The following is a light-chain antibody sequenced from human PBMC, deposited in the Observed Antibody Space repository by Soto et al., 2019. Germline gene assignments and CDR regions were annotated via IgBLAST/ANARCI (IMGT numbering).Light chain of an antibody. J-gene: IGKJ2*01. Sequence: EVVLTQSPGSLSLSPGQRATLSCRASQSVDSTFFAWYQKKPGQAPRLLIYGASKRATGIPDRFSGSGSGTDFTLIISSLQSEDFAVYYCQQYNNWPPYTFGQGTKLEIK. CDR2: GAS. CDR3: QQYNNWPPYT. V-gene: IGKV3-20*01. CDR1: QSVDSTF.